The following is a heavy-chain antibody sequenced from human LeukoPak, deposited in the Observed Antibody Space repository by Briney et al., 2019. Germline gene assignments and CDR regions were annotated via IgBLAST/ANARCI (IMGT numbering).Heavy chain of an antibody. J-gene: IGHJ4*02. CDR3: ARTIAAAGTD. CDR2: ISAYNGNT. V-gene: IGHV1-18*01. CDR1: GYTFTSYG. Sequence: GASVKVSCKASGYTFTSYGISWVRQAPGQGLEWMGWISAYNGNTNYAQKLQGRVTMPTDTSTSTAYVELRSLRSDDTAVYYCARTIAAAGTDWGQRTLVSVFS. D-gene: IGHD6-13*01.